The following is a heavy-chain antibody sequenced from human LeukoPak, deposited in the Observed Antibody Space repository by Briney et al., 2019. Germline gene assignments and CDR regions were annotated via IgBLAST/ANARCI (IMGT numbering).Heavy chain of an antibody. CDR2: INPNSGDT. J-gene: IGHJ4*02. CDR1: GYTFTGYH. CDR3: ARETLLYCGGDCYSGIVDY. D-gene: IGHD2-21*02. V-gene: IGHV1-2*06. Sequence: ASVKVSCKASGYTFTGYHMHWVRQAPGQGLEWMGRINPNSGDTNYAQKLQGRVTMTTDTSTSTAYMELRSLRSDDTAVYYCARETLLYCGGDCYSGIVDYWGQGTLVTVSS.